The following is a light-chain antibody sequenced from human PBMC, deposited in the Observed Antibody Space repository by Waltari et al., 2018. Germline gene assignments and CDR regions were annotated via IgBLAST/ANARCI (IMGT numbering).Light chain of an antibody. CDR3: SSFAGSTNWV. CDR2: EVT. V-gene: IGLV2-8*01. CDR1: SSDIGGYNS. Sequence: QSALTQPPSASGSPGQSVTISCTGTSSDIGGYNSVSWYQQHPGKAPKLMIYEVTKRPSGVPDRFSASKSGNTASLTVSGLQAEDEADYYCSSFAGSTNWVFGGGTKLTVL. J-gene: IGLJ3*02.